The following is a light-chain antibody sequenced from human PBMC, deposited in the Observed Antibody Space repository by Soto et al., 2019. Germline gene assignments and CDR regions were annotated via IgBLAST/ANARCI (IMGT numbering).Light chain of an antibody. J-gene: IGKJ2*01. CDR1: QGISNS. Sequence: DVQLTQSPSFQSASVGDRVTITCRASQGISNSLAWYQQKPGKAPKLLIYGASTLHSGVPSRFSRSGSGTEFTLTIGSLQAEDFATYYCQQLNSYPDTFGQGTKLEIK. CDR2: GAS. V-gene: IGKV1-9*01. CDR3: QQLNSYPDT.